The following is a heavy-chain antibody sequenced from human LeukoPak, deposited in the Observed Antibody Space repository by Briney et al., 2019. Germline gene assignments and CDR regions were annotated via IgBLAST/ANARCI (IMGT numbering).Heavy chain of an antibody. CDR1: GFTFDDYA. Sequence: PGGSLRLSCAASGFTFDDYAMSWVRQAPGKGLEWVSGISGSGGGTYYADSVKGRFTISRDNSKNTLHLQMNSLRAEDTAVYYCAPDLRGAAWSLDYWGQGTLVTVSS. J-gene: IGHJ4*02. CDR3: APDLRGAAWSLDY. D-gene: IGHD2-15*01. CDR2: ISGSGGGT. V-gene: IGHV3-23*01.